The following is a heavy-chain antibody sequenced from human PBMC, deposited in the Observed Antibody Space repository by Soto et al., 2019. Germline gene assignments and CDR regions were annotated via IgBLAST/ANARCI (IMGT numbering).Heavy chain of an antibody. CDR3: ARGGYASGLDS. CDR1: GFTFSNYY. J-gene: IGHJ5*01. Sequence: EVQVVESGGGLVQPGGSQRLSCAVSGFTFSNYYMHWVRQAPGKGLVWVSRIDYDGKSTVYADSVKGRFTISRDNAKNTVDLQMNSLRVEDTAVYYCARGGYASGLDSWGQGTLVTVSS. D-gene: IGHD2-2*01. V-gene: IGHV3-74*01. CDR2: IDYDGKST.